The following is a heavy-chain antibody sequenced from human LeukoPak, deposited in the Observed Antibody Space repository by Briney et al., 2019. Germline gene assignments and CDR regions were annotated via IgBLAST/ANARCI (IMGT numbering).Heavy chain of an antibody. J-gene: IGHJ3*02. CDR2: IYYSGST. V-gene: IGHV4-59*08. Sequence: PSETLSLTCTVSGGSISSYYWSLIRQPPGKGLEWIGYIYYSGSTNYNPSLKSRVTISVDTSKNQFSLKLSSVTAADTAVYYCARHSGYYDSSGRPWVAFDIWGQGTMVTVSS. D-gene: IGHD3-22*01. CDR3: ARHSGYYDSSGRPWVAFDI. CDR1: GGSISSYY.